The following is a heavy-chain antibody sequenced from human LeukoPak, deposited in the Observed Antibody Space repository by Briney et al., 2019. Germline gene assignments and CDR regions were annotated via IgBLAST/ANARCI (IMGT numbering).Heavy chain of an antibody. CDR1: GGTFSSYA. J-gene: IGHJ5*02. Sequence: ASVKVSCKASGGTFSSYAISWVRQAPGQGLEWMGGIILIFGTANYAQKFQGRVTITTDESTSTAYMELSSLRSEDTAVYYCARSHYDSSGYYKGNWFDPWGQGTLVTVSS. V-gene: IGHV1-69*05. CDR2: IILIFGTA. D-gene: IGHD3-22*01. CDR3: ARSHYDSSGYYKGNWFDP.